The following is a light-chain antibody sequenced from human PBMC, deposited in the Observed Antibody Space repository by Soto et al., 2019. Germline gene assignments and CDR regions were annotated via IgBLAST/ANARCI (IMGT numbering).Light chain of an antibody. Sequence: EIVLTQSPGTLSLSPGERATLSCRASQSVSSSYLAWYQQKPGQAPRLLIYGASSRATGIPDGFSGSGSGTDFTLTISRLEPEDFAVYYCQQYGSSPPVYTFGQGTKLEIK. J-gene: IGKJ2*01. CDR2: GAS. V-gene: IGKV3-20*01. CDR3: QQYGSSPPVYT. CDR1: QSVSSSY.